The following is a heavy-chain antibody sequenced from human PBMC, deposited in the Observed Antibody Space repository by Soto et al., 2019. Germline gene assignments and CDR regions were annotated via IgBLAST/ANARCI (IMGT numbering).Heavy chain of an antibody. V-gene: IGHV4-34*01. D-gene: IGHD3-22*01. CDR3: AISSGRIVVANGYAFDI. Sequence: SETLSLTCAVYGGSFGGYYWSWIRQPPGKGLEWIGEINHSAGTYHNPSLKSRVTMSVGTSKNQFSLKLSSVTAADTAVYYCAISSGRIVVANGYAFDIWGPGTMVTVSS. CDR2: INHSAGT. J-gene: IGHJ3*02. CDR1: GGSFGGYY.